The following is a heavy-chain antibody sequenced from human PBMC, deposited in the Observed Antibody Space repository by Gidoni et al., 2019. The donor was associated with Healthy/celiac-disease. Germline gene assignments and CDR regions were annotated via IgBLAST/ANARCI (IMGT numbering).Heavy chain of an antibody. J-gene: IGHJ5*02. CDR3: ARGRSTSRYNWFDP. V-gene: IGHV1-18*01. CDR2: ISAYNGNT. D-gene: IGHD2-2*01. CDR1: GYTFTSYG. Sequence: QVQLVQSGAEVKKPGASVKVSFTDSGYTFTSYGISRVRQATGQGLEWMGWISAYNGNTNYAQKLKGRVTMTTDTSTSTAYMELRSLRSDDTAVYYCARGRSTSRYNWFDPWGQGTLVTVSS.